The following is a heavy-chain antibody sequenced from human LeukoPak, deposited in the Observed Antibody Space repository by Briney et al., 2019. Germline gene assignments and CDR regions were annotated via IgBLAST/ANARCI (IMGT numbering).Heavy chain of an antibody. CDR1: GFTFSSYA. J-gene: IGHJ4*02. V-gene: IGHV3-23*01. CDR3: AKTFYYGSSGYCNFDY. Sequence: TGGSLRLSCAASGFTFSSYAMSWVRQAPGKGLDWVSVISGSGDTTYYADSVKGRFTISRDNSKNTLYPQMNSLRAEDTAVYYCAKTFYYGSSGYCNFDYWGQGTLVTVSS. D-gene: IGHD3-22*01. CDR2: ISGSGDTT.